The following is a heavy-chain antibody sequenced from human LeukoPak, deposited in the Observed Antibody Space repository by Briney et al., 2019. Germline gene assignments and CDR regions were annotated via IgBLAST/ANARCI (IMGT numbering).Heavy chain of an antibody. CDR2: ISSYNGKT. V-gene: IGHV1-18*01. CDR1: GYDLNTYA. D-gene: IGHD3-10*01. CDR3: ARDFAMVRVFDF. J-gene: IGHJ4*01. Sequence: GASVKVSCKASGYDLNTYAFSWVRHAPGQGLEWMGWISSYNGKTENAKNFRGRVTLTTDISTGTAYMELRGLTSDDTAVYYCARDFAMVRVFDFWGQGTLVTVPS.